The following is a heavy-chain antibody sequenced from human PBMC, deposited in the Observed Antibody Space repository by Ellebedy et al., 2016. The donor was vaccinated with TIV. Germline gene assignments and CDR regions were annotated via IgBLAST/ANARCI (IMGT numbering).Heavy chain of an antibody. Sequence: AASVKVSCKASGYTFTGYYLHWVRQAPGQGPEWMGWINPESADTNYAQNFQGRVTLTRDTSISTAFMELSSLGSDDTAVYYCTRDLTNIVSGDYWGQGTLVTVSS. J-gene: IGHJ4*02. D-gene: IGHD5/OR15-5a*01. CDR2: INPESADT. CDR1: GYTFTGYY. V-gene: IGHV1-2*02. CDR3: TRDLTNIVSGDY.